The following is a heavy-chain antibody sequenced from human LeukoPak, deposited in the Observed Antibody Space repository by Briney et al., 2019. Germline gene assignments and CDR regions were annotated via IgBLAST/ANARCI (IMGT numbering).Heavy chain of an antibody. CDR2: IYYIGST. V-gene: IGHV4-59*08. J-gene: IGHJ3*02. Sequence: SETLSLTCTVPGGSISSYFWTWIRQPPGKGLEWIGYIYYIGSTNYNPSLKSRVTVSVDTSNQQFSLQLSSVTAADTAVYYCARGITSDAFDIWGQGTMVTVSS. CDR1: GGSISSYF. CDR3: ARGITSDAFDI. D-gene: IGHD3-16*01.